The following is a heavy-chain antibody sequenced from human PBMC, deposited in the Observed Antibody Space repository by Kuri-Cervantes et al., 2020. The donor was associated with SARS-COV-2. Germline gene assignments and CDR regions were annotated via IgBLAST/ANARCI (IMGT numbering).Heavy chain of an antibody. CDR3: AKDGPSDY. Sequence: GESLKISCAASGFTFSSHWMSWVRQAPGKGLEWVSATSAADSKTYYAASVKGRFTISRDNSKNTLFLQMDSLRGDDTAVYYCAKDGPSDYWGRGTLVTVSS. J-gene: IGHJ4*02. V-gene: IGHV3-23*01. CDR2: TSAADSKT. CDR1: GFTFSSHW.